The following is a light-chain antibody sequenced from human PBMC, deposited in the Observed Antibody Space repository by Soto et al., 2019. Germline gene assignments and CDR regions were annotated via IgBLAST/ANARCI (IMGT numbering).Light chain of an antibody. CDR2: AAS. CDR3: QKYNSAPLFT. J-gene: IGKJ3*01. V-gene: IGKV1-27*01. CDR1: QGISNY. Sequence: DIQMTQSPSSLSASVGDRVTITCRASQGISNYLAWYQQKPGKVPKLLIYAASTLQSGVPSRFSGSGSGTDFTLTISGLQPEDVATYYCQKYNSAPLFTFGPWTKVDIK.